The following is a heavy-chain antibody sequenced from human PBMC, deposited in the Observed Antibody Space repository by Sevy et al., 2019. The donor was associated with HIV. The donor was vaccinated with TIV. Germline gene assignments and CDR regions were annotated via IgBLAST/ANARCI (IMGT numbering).Heavy chain of an antibody. CDR3: ARDTNYGSGSRYYYYYMDV. V-gene: IGHV3-48*01. D-gene: IGHD3-10*01. Sequence: GGSLRLSCAASGFTFSSYSMNWVRQAPGKGLEWVSYISSSSSTIYYADSVKGRFTISRDNAKNSLYLQMNSLRGEDTAVYYCARDTNYGSGSRYYYYYMDVWGKGTTVTVSS. CDR1: GFTFSSYS. CDR2: ISSSSSTI. J-gene: IGHJ6*03.